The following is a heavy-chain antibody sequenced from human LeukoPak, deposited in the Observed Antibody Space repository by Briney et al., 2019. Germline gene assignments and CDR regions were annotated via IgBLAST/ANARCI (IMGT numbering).Heavy chain of an antibody. V-gene: IGHV3-72*01. D-gene: IGHD3-10*01. J-gene: IGHJ4*02. CDR1: GFTFTGPC. Sequence: PGPSLRLSCAASGFTFTGPCMESVRQAPGEGMEWGGRTVKRDKSCTTEYAASVKGRFTISRDDSKHSVYLQMNSLKTEDAAVYYCASYGSVSYYNDFHYWGQGILVTVSS. CDR2: TVKRDKSCTT. CDR3: ASYGSVSYYNDFHY.